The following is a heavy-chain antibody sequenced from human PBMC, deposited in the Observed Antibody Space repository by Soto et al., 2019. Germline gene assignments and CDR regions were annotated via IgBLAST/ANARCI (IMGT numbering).Heavy chain of an antibody. CDR1: GGSFSGYY. V-gene: IGHV4-34*01. CDR3: ARGGSNYQHWYYYYYMDV. J-gene: IGHJ6*03. D-gene: IGHD4-4*01. CDR2: INHSGST. Sequence: SSEILSLTCAIYGGSFSGYYWSWIRQPPGKGLEWIGEINHSGSTNYNPSLKSRVTISVDTSKNQFSLKLSSVTAADTAVYYCARGGSNYQHWYYYYYMDVWGKGTTVTVSS.